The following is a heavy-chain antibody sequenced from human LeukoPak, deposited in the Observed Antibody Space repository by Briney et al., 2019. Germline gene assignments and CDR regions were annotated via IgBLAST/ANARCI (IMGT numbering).Heavy chain of an antibody. J-gene: IGHJ2*01. CDR3: ARGGTGDRWYFDL. CDR1: GYSISSGFY. D-gene: IGHD7-27*01. CDR2: IYYSGRT. V-gene: IGHV4-38-2*02. Sequence: SEALSLTCTVSGYSISSGFYWGCIRQPPGKGLEWIGSIYYSGRTYNNASLKSRVTISVDTSKNQFSLKLSSVTAADTAVYYCARGGTGDRWYFDLWGRGTLVTVSS.